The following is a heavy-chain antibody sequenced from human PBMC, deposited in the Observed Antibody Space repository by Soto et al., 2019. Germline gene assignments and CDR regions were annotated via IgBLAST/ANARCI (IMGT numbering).Heavy chain of an antibody. CDR2: IYYRGST. Sequence: SETLSLTCTVSGGSISSGDYYWSWIRHPPGQGLEWLGYIYYRGSTYYNPSLKRRVTISVDTSNNQFSLKLVSVTAADTAVDYGATLRNDSSGSYLPGRYYYYGMDVWGQGTTVTV. CDR1: GGSISSGDYY. CDR3: ATLRNDSSGSYLPGRYYYYGMDV. J-gene: IGHJ6*02. D-gene: IGHD3-22*01. V-gene: IGHV4-30-4*01.